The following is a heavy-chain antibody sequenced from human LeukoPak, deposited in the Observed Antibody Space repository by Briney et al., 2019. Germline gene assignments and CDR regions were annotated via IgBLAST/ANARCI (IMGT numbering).Heavy chain of an antibody. CDR1: GFTFSSYG. CDR2: IWYDGSNK. D-gene: IGHD3-10*01. V-gene: IGHV3-33*01. Sequence: PGGSLRLSCAASGFTFSSYGMHWVRQAPGKGLEWVAVIWYDGSNKYYADSVKGRFTISRDNSKNTLYLQTNSLRAEDTAVYYCAREVQILVRGVITDYYGMDVWGQGTTVTVSS. CDR3: AREVQILVRGVITDYYGMDV. J-gene: IGHJ6*02.